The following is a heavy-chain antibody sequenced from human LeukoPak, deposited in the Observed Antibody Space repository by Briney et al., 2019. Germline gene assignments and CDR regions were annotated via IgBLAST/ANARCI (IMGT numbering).Heavy chain of an antibody. Sequence: GGSLRLSCSASGLSFSSYGMHWVRQAPGQGLEYVSGISDNGGSTYYADSVKGRFTISRDNSKNTLYLQVSSLRGEDTAMYYCVKDPSGSGSYDSHYYGMDVWGRGTTVTVSS. CDR3: VKDPSGSGSYDSHYYGMDV. CDR2: ISDNGGST. J-gene: IGHJ6*02. V-gene: IGHV3-64D*06. D-gene: IGHD3-10*01. CDR1: GLSFSSYG.